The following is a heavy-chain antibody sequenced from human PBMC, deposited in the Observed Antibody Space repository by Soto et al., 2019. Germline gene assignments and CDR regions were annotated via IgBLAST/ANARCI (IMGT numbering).Heavy chain of an antibody. J-gene: IGHJ4*02. CDR2: ICWDDDK. D-gene: IGHD6-6*01. CDR3: AHSPYTGSSYYFDS. CDR1: GFSLSTSGVG. Sequence: QITLKESGPTLVKPTQTLTLTCTLSGFSLSTSGVGVGWIRQPPGKALEWLAHICWDDDKRGSPSLKNRLTITKDTSKNQVVLTMTNMDPVDTATYFCAHSPYTGSSYYFDSWGQGTLVTVSS. V-gene: IGHV2-5*02.